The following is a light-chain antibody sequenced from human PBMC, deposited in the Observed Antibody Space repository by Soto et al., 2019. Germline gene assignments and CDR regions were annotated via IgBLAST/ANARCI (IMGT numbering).Light chain of an antibody. J-gene: IGKJ3*01. V-gene: IGKV1-33*01. CDR3: QHYHNLPPFT. Sequence: DIQMTQSPSSLSASVGGRVSITCQASQDISTSLSWFQQKPGRAPKLLIYGASNLETGVPSRFRGSGSGTDFTFTISSLQPEDIATYYCQHYHNLPPFTFGPGTKVDIQ. CDR2: GAS. CDR1: QDISTS.